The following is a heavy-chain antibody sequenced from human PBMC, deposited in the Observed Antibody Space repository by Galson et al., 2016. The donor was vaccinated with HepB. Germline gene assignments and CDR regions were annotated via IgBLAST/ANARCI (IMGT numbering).Heavy chain of an antibody. J-gene: IGHJ4*02. Sequence: SLRLSCAGAGFTFEDFAMHWVRQVPGRGLEWVSGISWNSGRFNYADSVKGRFTISRDNAKNSLYLQMNSLRTEDTALYYCAKDIKDVLRDRSHWDYFDFWGQGTLVTVSS. CDR3: AKDIKDVLRDRSHWDYFDF. CDR2: ISWNSGRF. D-gene: IGHD1-26*01. V-gene: IGHV3-9*01. CDR1: GFTFEDFA.